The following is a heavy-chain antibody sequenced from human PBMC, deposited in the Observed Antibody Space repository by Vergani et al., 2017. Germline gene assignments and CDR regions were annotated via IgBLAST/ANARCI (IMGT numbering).Heavy chain of an antibody. V-gene: IGHV1-2*02. CDR1: GYTFTSYY. J-gene: IGHJ6*02. CDR3: ARDPLYGDYSAYYYGMDV. CDR2: INPNSGGT. Sequence: QVQLVQSGAEVKKPGASVKVSCKASGYTFTSYYMHWVRQAPGQGLEWMGWINPNSGGTNYAQKFQGRVTMTRDTSISTAYMELSRLRSDDTAVYYCARDPLYGDYSAYYYGMDVWGQGTTVTVSS. D-gene: IGHD4-17*01.